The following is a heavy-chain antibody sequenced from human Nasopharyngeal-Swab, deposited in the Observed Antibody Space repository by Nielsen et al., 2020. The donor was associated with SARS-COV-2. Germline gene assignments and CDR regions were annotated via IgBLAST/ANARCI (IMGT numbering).Heavy chain of an antibody. CDR2: MKQDGSEK. J-gene: IGHJ6*02. CDR3: ARDRIYYGMDV. Sequence: GESLKISCAASGFTFSSHWMSWVRQAPGKGLEWVANMKQDGSEKYYVDSVKGRFTISRDNAKNSLYLQMNSLRAEDTAVYYCARDRIYYGMDVWGRGTTVTVSS. CDR1: GFTFSSHW. V-gene: IGHV3-7*01.